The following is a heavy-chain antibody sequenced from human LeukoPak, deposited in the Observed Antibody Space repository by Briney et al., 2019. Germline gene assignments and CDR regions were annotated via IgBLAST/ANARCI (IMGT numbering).Heavy chain of an antibody. V-gene: IGHV3-74*01. CDR2: IINDGSYT. CDR1: GFTFSPVW. Sequence: GGSLRLSCAASGFTFSPVWMHWFRQAPGKGLMWVSHIINDGSYTTYADSVKGRFTISRDNSKNTLYLQMNSLRAEDTAVYYCARKPTRDYYDSSGYYLRWGQGTLVTVSP. D-gene: IGHD3-22*01. J-gene: IGHJ4*02. CDR3: ARKPTRDYYDSSGYYLR.